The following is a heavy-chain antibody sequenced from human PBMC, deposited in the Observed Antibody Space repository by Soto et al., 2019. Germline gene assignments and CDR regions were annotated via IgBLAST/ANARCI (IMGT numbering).Heavy chain of an antibody. CDR2: ISYDGSHK. Sequence: QVQLVESGGGVVQPGRSLRLSCAASGFTFSSYGMHWVRQAPGKGLEWVAVISYDGSHKHYADSVKGRFTISRDNSKNPLYLHMNSLSAEDTAVYYCANQCGDRSGWGFAYWGQGTLVTVSS. D-gene: IGHD3-22*01. J-gene: IGHJ4*02. V-gene: IGHV3-30*18. CDR3: ANQCGDRSGWGFAY. CDR1: GFTFSSYG.